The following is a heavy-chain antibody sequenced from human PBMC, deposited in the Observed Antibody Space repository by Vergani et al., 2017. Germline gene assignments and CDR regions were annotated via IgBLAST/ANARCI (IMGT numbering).Heavy chain of an antibody. CDR2: IFYSGTT. Sequence: QVQLQESGPGVVKPSQTLSLTCAVSGGSISSGDHCWSWIRQRPGKGLEWIGYIFYSGTTYDNPSLRSRLTISVDTSQNQFSLKLRSVTAADTAVYYCARDLIENDTYGRSGYWGQGTLVTVSS. J-gene: IGHJ4*02. V-gene: IGHV4-31*11. CDR1: GGSISSGDHC. CDR3: ARDLIENDTYGRSGY. D-gene: IGHD3-22*01.